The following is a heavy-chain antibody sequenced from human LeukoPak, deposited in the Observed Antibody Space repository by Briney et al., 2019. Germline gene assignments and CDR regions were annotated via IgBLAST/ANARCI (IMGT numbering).Heavy chain of an antibody. CDR3: AKRVVRGESYSYYYMDV. CDR2: ISGSGGST. D-gene: IGHD3-10*01. Sequence: GGSLRLSCAASGFTFSSYELNWVRQAPGKGLEWVSGISGSGGSTYDADSVKGRFTISRDNSKNTLYLQMNSLRADDTAVYYCAKRVVRGESYSYYYMDVWGKGTTVTVSS. CDR1: GFTFSSYE. J-gene: IGHJ6*03. V-gene: IGHV3-23*01.